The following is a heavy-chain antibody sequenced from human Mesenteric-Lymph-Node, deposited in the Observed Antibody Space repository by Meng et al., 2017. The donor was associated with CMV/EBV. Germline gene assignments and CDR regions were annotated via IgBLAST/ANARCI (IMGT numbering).Heavy chain of an antibody. CDR3: ARGAGPYYDFWTSPNDC. CDR1: GFAFSSYS. J-gene: IGHJ4*02. CDR2: ITSTSHFM. V-gene: IGHV3-21*04. Sequence: GESLKISCAASGFAFSSYSLNWVRQTPGKGLELVSSITSTSHFMYYPDSVKGRFTVSRDNAKNSLYLQMNSLRAEDTALYYCARGAGPYYDFWTSPNDCWGQGTLVTVSS. D-gene: IGHD3-3*01.